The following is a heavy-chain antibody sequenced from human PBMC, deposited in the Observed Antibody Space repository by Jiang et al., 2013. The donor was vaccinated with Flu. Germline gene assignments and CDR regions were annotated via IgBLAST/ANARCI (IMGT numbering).Heavy chain of an antibody. CDR2: ISYEGSNK. D-gene: IGHD3-3*01. J-gene: IGHJ6*02. CDR1: GFTFSSYG. Sequence: GGVVQPGTSLRLSCAASGFTFSSYGMHWVRQAPGKGLEWVAVISYEGSNKYYADSVKGRFTISRDNSKNTLYLQMDSLRSEDTAVYYCAKDRVLRFLTWSAGMDVWGQGTTVTVSS. CDR3: AKDRVLRFLTWSAGMDV. V-gene: IGHV3-30*18.